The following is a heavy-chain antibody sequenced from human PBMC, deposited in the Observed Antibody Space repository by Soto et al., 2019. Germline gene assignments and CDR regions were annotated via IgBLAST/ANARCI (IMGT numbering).Heavy chain of an antibody. V-gene: IGHV3-30*18. CDR1: GFTFSSYG. CDR2: ISYDGSNK. Sequence: HPWGSLRLSCASSGFTFSSYGMHWVRQAPGKGLEWVAVISYDGSNKYYADSVKGRFTISRDNSKNTLYLQMNSLRAEDTAVYYCAKDKSGGSCYHWGQGTLVTVSS. CDR3: AKDKSGGSCYH. J-gene: IGHJ5*02. D-gene: IGHD2-15*01.